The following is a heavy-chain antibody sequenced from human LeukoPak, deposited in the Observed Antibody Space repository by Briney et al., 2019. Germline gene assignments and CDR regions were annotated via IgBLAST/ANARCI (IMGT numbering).Heavy chain of an antibody. J-gene: IGHJ4*02. D-gene: IGHD2-15*01. CDR2: ISDSGRSP. Sequence: GGSLRLSCAASGFTFSSYAMSWVRQAPGKGLEWVSAISDSGRSPYYADSVQGRFAISRDNSKNTLYLQMNSLRAEDTAVYYCAKKECSGGSCYANFPDYWGQGTLVTVSS. CDR1: GFTFSSYA. V-gene: IGHV3-23*01. CDR3: AKKECSGGSCYANFPDY.